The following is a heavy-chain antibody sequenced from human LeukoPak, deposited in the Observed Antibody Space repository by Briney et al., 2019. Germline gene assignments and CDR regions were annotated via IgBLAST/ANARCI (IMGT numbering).Heavy chain of an antibody. CDR3: ARSGNYRFDY. CDR1: GDIVSSDSVV. V-gene: IGHV6-1*01. Sequence: SQTLSLTCAISGDIVSSDSVVWNWIRQSPSRGLEWLGRTYYRSKWYSDYAVSVKSRITISPDTSKNQFSLHLNSVTPEDTAVYYCARSGNYRFDYWGQGTLVTVSS. CDR2: TYYRSKWYS. D-gene: IGHD1-26*01. J-gene: IGHJ4*02.